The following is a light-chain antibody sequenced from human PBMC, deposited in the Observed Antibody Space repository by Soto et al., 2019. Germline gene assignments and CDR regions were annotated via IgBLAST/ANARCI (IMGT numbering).Light chain of an antibody. CDR3: SSYTSSSTGGV. V-gene: IGLV2-14*01. Sequence: QSALTQPASVSGSPGQSITISCTGTSSDVGGYNYVSWYQQHPGKAPKLMIYDVSNRPSGVSNRFSGSKSGNTASLTISGLQAEDEADYYCSSYTSSSTGGVFGGGTKLPVL. CDR2: DVS. J-gene: IGLJ2*01. CDR1: SSDVGGYNY.